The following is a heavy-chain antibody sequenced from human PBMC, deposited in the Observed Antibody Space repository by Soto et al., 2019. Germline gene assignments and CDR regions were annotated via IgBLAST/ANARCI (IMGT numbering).Heavy chain of an antibody. CDR1: GFMFSTYL. Sequence: QPGGSLRLSCEASGFMFSTYLMSWVRQAPGKGPEWVANIKQGGNEKFYVDSVKGRFTISRDNAKKSLFLQMNSLRPEDTAVYYCVGALTYEVPYYYGMDVWGQGTTVTVSS. CDR3: VGALTYEVPYYYGMDV. J-gene: IGHJ6*02. D-gene: IGHD3-16*01. V-gene: IGHV3-7*01. CDR2: IKQGGNEK.